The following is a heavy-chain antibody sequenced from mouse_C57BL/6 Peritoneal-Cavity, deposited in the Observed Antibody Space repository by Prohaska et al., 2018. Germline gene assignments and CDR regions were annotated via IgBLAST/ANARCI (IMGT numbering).Heavy chain of an antibody. CDR2: IDPSDSYT. CDR3: ARWYYGSSFDY. Sequence: TASGYTFPSYWMHWVKQRLGQGLEWIGEIDPSDSYTNYNQKFKGKATLTVDKAASTAYMQISSLTSEDSAVYYCARWYYGSSFDYWGQGTTLTVSS. J-gene: IGHJ2*01. D-gene: IGHD1-1*01. CDR1: GYTFPSYW. V-gene: IGHV1-69*02.